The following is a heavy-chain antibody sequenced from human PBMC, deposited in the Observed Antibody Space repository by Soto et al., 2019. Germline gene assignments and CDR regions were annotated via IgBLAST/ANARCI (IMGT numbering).Heavy chain of an antibody. CDR1: GYTFTSYD. J-gene: IGHJ6*02. CDR2: MNPNSGNT. D-gene: IGHD3-9*01. Sequence: ASVKVSCKASGYTFTSYDINCVLQSTLQWLEWMGWMNPNSGNTGYAQKFQGRVTMTRNTSISTAYMELSSLRSEDTAVYYCARRLPLRYFAADEYGMDVWGQGTTVTVSS. V-gene: IGHV1-8*01. CDR3: ARRLPLRYFAADEYGMDV.